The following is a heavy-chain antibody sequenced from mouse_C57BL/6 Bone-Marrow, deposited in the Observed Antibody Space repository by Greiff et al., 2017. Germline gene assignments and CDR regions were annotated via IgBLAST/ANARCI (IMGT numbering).Heavy chain of an antibody. D-gene: IGHD1-1*01. CDR1: GYTFPSYW. V-gene: IGHV1-50*01. Sequence: QVQLQQPGAELVKPGASVKLSCKASGYTFPSYWMPWVKQRPGQGLEWIGEIDPSDSYTNYNQKFKVKATFTVDTSSSTAYMQLSSLTSEDSAVYYCARPPGGTVDLRAWFAYWGQGTLVTVSA. CDR2: IDPSDSYT. J-gene: IGHJ3*01. CDR3: ARPPGGTVDLRAWFAY.